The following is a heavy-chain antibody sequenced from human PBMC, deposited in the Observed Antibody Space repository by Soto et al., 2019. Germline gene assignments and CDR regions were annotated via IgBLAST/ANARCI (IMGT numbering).Heavy chain of an antibody. CDR3: AKGSYENYFDY. CDR1: GFTFSSYG. CDR2: ISYDGSNK. J-gene: IGHJ4*02. Sequence: GGSLRLSCAASGFTFSSYGMHWVRQAPGKGLEWVAVISYDGSNKYYADSVRGRFTISRDNSKNTLYPQMNSLRAEDTAVYYCAKGSYENYFDYWGQGTLVTVSS. V-gene: IGHV3-30*18. D-gene: IGHD5-18*01.